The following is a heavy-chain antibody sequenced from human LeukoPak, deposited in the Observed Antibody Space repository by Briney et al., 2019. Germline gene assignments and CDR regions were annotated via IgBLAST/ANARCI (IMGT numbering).Heavy chain of an antibody. V-gene: IGHV3-74*03. Sequence: GGSLRLACAASGFKLSSCYMDWVRQGPGKGLVWVSRLKSDGSSTKYADSVQGRFTISRDDAKNTLYLQMTSVRVEDAAVYYCARTTMETQYFDRWGQGTLVTVSS. CDR3: ARTTMETQYFDR. J-gene: IGHJ4*02. CDR1: GFKLSSCY. CDR2: LKSDGSST. D-gene: IGHD1-1*01.